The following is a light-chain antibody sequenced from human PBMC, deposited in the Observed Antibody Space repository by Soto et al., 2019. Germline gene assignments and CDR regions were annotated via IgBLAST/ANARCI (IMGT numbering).Light chain of an antibody. CDR1: QSVSSSY. J-gene: IGKJ2*01. V-gene: IGKV3-20*01. Sequence: EIVLTQSPGTLSLSPGERATLSCRASQSVSSSYLAWYQQKPGQAPRLLIYGASSRATGIPDRFSGSRSGTDFTLTISRLETEDFAVYFCQLYGSSPYTFGQGSKLEIK. CDR3: QLYGSSPYT. CDR2: GAS.